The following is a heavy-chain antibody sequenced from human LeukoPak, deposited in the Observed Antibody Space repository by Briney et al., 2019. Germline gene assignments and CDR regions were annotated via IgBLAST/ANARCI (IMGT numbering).Heavy chain of an antibody. CDR1: GFTFSSYW. CDR3: AKADRGSYYGLGDYFDY. Sequence: GGSLRLSCAASGFTFSSYWMSWVRQAPGKGLEWVANIKQDGSEKYYVDSVKGRFTTSRDNSKNTLYLQMNSLRAEDTAVYYCAKADRGSYYGLGDYFDYWGQGTPVTVSS. D-gene: IGHD1-26*01. V-gene: IGHV3-7*01. CDR2: IKQDGSEK. J-gene: IGHJ4*02.